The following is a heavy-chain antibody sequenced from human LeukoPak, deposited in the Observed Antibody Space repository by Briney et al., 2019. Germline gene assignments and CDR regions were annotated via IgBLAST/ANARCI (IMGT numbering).Heavy chain of an antibody. CDR1: GFIFSSYG. D-gene: IGHD3-10*01. Sequence: GGSLRLSCAASGFIFSSYGMHWVRQAPGKGLEWVAVISYDGSSKYYADSVKGRFTISRDNSKNTLYLQMNSLRAEDTAVYYCANARNYYYYGSGSYGPHDYWGQGTLVTVSS. CDR3: ANARNYYYYGSGSYGPHDY. J-gene: IGHJ4*02. CDR2: ISYDGSSK. V-gene: IGHV3-30*18.